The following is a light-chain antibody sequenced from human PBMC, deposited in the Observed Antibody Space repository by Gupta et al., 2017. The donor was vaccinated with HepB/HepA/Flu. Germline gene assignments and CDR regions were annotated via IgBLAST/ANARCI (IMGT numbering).Light chain of an antibody. J-gene: IGKJ4*01. CDR3: QQYDGRPPLT. V-gene: IGKV3-15*01. CDR2: GAS. CDR1: QSVSSN. Sequence: ETLMPQSPDTLSVSPGERVTLSCRASQSVSSNLAWYQKKPGQAPRLLIYGASTRATGIPARFSGSGSGTEFTLTISSLQSEDFAVYYCQQYDGRPPLTFGGGTKVEIK.